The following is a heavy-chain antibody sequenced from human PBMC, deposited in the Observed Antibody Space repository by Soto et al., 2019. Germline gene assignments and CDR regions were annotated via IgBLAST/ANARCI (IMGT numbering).Heavy chain of an antibody. D-gene: IGHD2-2*03. V-gene: IGHV4-39*01. CDR3: ARLNGYCISTNCHGYYGMDV. J-gene: IGHJ6*02. CDR2: MYSSENT. Sequence: SETLSLTCSVSGGFVSSSSYSWGWIRQCPGKGLEWIGTMYSSENTYYNPSLLSRVTISVDTSKNEFSLRLSSVTAADTAVYYCARLNGYCISTNCHGYYGMDVWGQGTTVT. CDR1: GGFVSSSSYS.